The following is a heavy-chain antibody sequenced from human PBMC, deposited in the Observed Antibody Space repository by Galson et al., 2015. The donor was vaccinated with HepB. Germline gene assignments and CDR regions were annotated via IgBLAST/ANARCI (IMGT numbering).Heavy chain of an antibody. Sequence: SVKVSCKASGGTFSSYAISWVRQAPGQGLEWMGRIIPILGIANYAQKFQGRVTITADKSTSTAYMELSSLRSEDTAVYYCARERGAVTTLGDAFDIWGQGTMVTVSS. J-gene: IGHJ3*02. V-gene: IGHV1-69*04. D-gene: IGHD4-17*01. CDR2: IIPILGIA. CDR3: ARERGAVTTLGDAFDI. CDR1: GGTFSSYA.